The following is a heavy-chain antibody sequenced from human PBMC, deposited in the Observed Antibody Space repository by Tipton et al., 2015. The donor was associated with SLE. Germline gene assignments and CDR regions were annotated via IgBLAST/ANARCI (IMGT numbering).Heavy chain of an antibody. CDR3: ARRDSSGWYEYFDL. V-gene: IGHV5-51*01. CDR2: IYPGDSDT. J-gene: IGHJ2*01. Sequence: QLVQSGPEVKKTGESLRISCKGSGYNFPTYWIGWVRQMPGKGLEWMGVIYPGDSDTRYSPSFQGQVTISADKSISTAYLQWSSLKASDTAMYYCARRDSSGWYEYFDLWGRGTLVTVSS. D-gene: IGHD6-19*01. CDR1: GYNFPTYW.